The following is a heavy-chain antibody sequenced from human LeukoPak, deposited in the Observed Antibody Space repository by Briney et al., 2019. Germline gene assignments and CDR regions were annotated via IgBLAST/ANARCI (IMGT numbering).Heavy chain of an antibody. CDR3: ARGGYSYGYYFDY. J-gene: IGHJ4*02. D-gene: IGHD5-18*01. CDR1: GGTFISYA. V-gene: IGHV1-69*13. Sequence: ASVKVSCKASGGTFISYAISWVRQAPGQGLDWMGGIIPIFGTANYAQKFQGRVTITSDESTSTAYMELSSLRSEDTAVYYCARGGYSYGYYFDYWGQGTLVTVSS. CDR2: IIPIFGTA.